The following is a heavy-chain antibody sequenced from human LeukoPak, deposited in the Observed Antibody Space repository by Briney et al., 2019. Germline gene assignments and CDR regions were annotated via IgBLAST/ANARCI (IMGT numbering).Heavy chain of an antibody. CDR2: ISSSGSTI. D-gene: IGHD1-26*01. CDR3: AREGSYYFDY. CDR1: GFTFSSYE. V-gene: IGHV3-48*03. J-gene: IGHJ4*02. Sequence: GGSLRLSCAASGFTFSSYEIIWVRQAPGKGLEWVSYISSSGSTIFYADSVKGRFTISRDNAKNSVYLQMNSLRAEDTAVYSCAREGSYYFDYWGQGTQVTVSS.